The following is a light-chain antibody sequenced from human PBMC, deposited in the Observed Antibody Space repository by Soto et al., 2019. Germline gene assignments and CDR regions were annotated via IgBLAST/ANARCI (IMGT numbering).Light chain of an antibody. Sequence: QSVLTQPASVSGSPGQSITISCTGTSSDVGGYNYVSWYQQHPGKAPKLMIYDVSYRPSGVSNRFSGSKSGNMASLTISGLQAEDEADYYCSSYTSSSTLEVFGTGTKLTVL. V-gene: IGLV2-14*01. J-gene: IGLJ1*01. CDR3: SSYTSSSTLEV. CDR2: DVS. CDR1: SSDVGGYNY.